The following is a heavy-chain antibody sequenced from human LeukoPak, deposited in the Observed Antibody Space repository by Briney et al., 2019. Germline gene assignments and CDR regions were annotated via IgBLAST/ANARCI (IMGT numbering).Heavy chain of an antibody. CDR2: ICTSGST. J-gene: IGHJ4*02. CDR1: GGSISSYY. D-gene: IGHD4-17*01. Sequence: SETLSLTCTVSGGSISSYYWSWIRQPAGKGLGCIGRICTSGSTNYNPSLKSRVTMSVDTSKNQFSLKLSSVTAADTAVYYCARGGGYGDYGYVDNWGQGTLVTVSS. CDR3: ARGGGYGDYGYVDN. V-gene: IGHV4-4*07.